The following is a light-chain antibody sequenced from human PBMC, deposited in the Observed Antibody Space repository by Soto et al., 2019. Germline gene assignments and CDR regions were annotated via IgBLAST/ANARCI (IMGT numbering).Light chain of an antibody. V-gene: IGKV3-15*01. CDR2: GAS. Sequence: EIVMTQSPATLSVSPGERATLSCRASQSVSSNLAWYQQKPGQAPRLLIYGASTRATGIPARFSGSGSDTEFPLTISSLQSEDVAVYYCQQYDSWPPLTFGGGTKVDIK. CDR1: QSVSSN. J-gene: IGKJ4*01. CDR3: QQYDSWPPLT.